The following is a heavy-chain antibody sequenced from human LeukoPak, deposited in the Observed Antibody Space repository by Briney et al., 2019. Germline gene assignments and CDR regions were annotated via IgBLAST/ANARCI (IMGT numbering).Heavy chain of an antibody. CDR2: IYYSGST. D-gene: IGHD2-15*01. Sequence: SETLSLTCTVSGGSISSSSYYWGWIRQPPGKGLEWIGSIYYSGSTYYNPSLKSRVTISVDTSKNRFSLKLSSVTAADTAVYYCARPFGRSGPRPGAFDIWGQGTMVTVSS. CDR1: GGSISSSSYY. CDR3: ARPFGRSGPRPGAFDI. J-gene: IGHJ3*02. V-gene: IGHV4-39*01.